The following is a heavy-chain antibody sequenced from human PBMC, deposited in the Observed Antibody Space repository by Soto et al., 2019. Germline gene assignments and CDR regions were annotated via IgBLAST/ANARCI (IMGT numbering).Heavy chain of an antibody. CDR1: GYTFTSYE. Sequence: QVQLVQSGAEVKKPGASVKVSCQASGYTFTSYELNWVRQATGQGLEWMGWMNPNSGNTGYAQKFQGRVTMTRNTSISTAYMELSSLRSEDTAVYYCARGAVAGTSYYYYGMDVWGQGTTVTVSS. CDR2: MNPNSGNT. J-gene: IGHJ6*02. D-gene: IGHD6-19*01. CDR3: ARGAVAGTSYYYYGMDV. V-gene: IGHV1-8*01.